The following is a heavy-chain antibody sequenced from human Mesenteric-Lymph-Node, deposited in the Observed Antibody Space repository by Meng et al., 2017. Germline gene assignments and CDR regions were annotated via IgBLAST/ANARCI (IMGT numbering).Heavy chain of an antibody. CDR3: ARDEKFPDYGDYGMDV. V-gene: IGHV3-11*04. Sequence: GGSLRLSCAASGFTFSDYYMSWIRQAPGKGLEWVAYISASGSNTYYANSVKGRFTISRDNAKNSLFLHIDSLRAEDTAVYYCARDEKFPDYGDYGMDVWGQGTTVTVSS. CDR2: ISASGSNT. CDR1: GFTFSDYY. J-gene: IGHJ6*02. D-gene: IGHD4-17*01.